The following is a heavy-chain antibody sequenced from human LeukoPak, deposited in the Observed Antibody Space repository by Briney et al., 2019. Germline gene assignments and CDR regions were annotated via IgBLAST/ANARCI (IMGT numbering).Heavy chain of an antibody. V-gene: IGHV4-59*12. J-gene: IGHJ5*02. CDR2: IYYSGST. CDR1: GGSISSYY. CDR3: ARGKYCSGGSCYGWDWFDP. Sequence: SETLSLTCTVSGGSISSYYWSWIRQPPGKGLEWIGYIYYSGSTNYNPSLKSRVTISVDTSKNQFSLKLSSVTAADTAVYYCARGKYCSGGSCYGWDWFDPWGQGTLVTVSS. D-gene: IGHD2-15*01.